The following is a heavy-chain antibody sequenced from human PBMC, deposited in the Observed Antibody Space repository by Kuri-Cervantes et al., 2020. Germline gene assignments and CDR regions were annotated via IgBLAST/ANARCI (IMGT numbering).Heavy chain of an antibody. Sequence: GGSLRLSCAAFGFPFSNYGMAWVRQAPGKGLEWVSGILRGGDTYYADSVKDRFTISRDNSKNTLYLQMNSLRAEDTAVYYCARDTSVGRNWFDPWGQGTLVTVSS. CDR3: ARDTSVGRNWFDP. V-gene: IGHV3-23*01. CDR2: ILRGGDT. D-gene: IGHD1-26*01. CDR1: GFPFSNYG. J-gene: IGHJ5*02.